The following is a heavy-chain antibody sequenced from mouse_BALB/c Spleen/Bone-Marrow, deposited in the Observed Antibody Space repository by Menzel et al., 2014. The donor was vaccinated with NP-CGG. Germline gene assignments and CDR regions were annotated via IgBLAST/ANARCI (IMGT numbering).Heavy chain of an antibody. V-gene: IGHV5-6-5*01. J-gene: IGHJ4*01. CDR1: GFTFSSYA. CDR2: ISSGGST. CDR3: AREEYGQKVYAMDY. D-gene: IGHD2-10*02. Sequence: EVKLVESGGGLVKPGGSLKLSCAASGFTFSSYAMSWVRQTPEKRLEWVASISSGGSTYYPDSVKGRFTISRDNARNILYMQMSSLMSEDTAMYYCAREEYGQKVYAMDYWGQGTSVTVSS.